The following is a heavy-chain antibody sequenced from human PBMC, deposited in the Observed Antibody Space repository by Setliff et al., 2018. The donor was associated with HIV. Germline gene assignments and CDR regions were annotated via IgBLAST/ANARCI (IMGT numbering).Heavy chain of an antibody. CDR3: ARVKMIAGTDYFDY. CDR2: IYTSGST. CDR1: GYSISSGYY. V-gene: IGHV4-38-2*01. J-gene: IGHJ4*02. D-gene: IGHD3-22*01. Sequence: PSETLSLTCAVSGYSISSGYYWGWIRQPPGKGLEWIGSIYTSGSTNYNPSLKSRVTISVDTSKKQFSLKLTSVTAADTAVYYCARVKMIAGTDYFDYWGQGTLVTVSS.